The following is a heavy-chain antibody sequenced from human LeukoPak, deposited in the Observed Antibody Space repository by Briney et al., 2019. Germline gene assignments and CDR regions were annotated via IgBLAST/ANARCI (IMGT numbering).Heavy chain of an antibody. D-gene: IGHD3-10*01. CDR1: GFSFSDFW. CDR3: ASDRVLGSGSLDN. J-gene: IGHJ4*02. CDR2: IRGDGYDT. V-gene: IGHV3-74*01. Sequence: GGSLRLSCAASGFSFSDFWMHWVRRTPGKGLVWVSRIRGDGYDTNYADSVEGRFTISRDNARHTLYLQMNSLRADDTAVYYCASDRVLGSGSLDNWGQGTLVTVSS.